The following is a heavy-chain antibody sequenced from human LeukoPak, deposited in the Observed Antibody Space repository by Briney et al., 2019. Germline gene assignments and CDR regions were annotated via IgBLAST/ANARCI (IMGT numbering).Heavy chain of an antibody. D-gene: IGHD2-15*01. CDR2: ICYSGST. CDR3: EGYCSGGSCSRDSYGYGNFDY. V-gene: IGHV4-59*12. Sequence: SETLSLTCAVYVGSFRGYYWSWIRQPPGKGLEGIGDICYSGSTNYNPSLKSRVTISSVTSKNQFSLKLSSVTAADTAVYYCEGYCSGGSCSRDSYGYGNFDYWGQGTLVTVSS. J-gene: IGHJ4*02. CDR1: VGSFRGYY.